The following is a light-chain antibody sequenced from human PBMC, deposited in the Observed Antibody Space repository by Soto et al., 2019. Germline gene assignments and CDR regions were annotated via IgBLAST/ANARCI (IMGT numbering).Light chain of an antibody. V-gene: IGLV6-57*02. Sequence: LTQPASVSGSPGQSITISCTGTSSDVGGYNYVSWYQQHPGKAPTPVIYENDQRASGVPDRFSGSIGTSPNSASLTISGLKTEDEADYYCQSFDASSRVFGGGTKLTVL. J-gene: IGLJ3*02. CDR3: QSFDASSRV. CDR1: SSDVGGYNY. CDR2: END.